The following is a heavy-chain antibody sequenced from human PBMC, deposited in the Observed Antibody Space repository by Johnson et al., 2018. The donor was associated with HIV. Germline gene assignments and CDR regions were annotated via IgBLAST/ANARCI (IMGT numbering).Heavy chain of an antibody. D-gene: IGHD3-3*01. CDR3: ARGGSHITIFGVGINMGAFDI. CDR1: GFTFSNYD. Sequence: EVQLVESGGGLIQPGGSLRLSCAASGFTFSNYDMYWVRQATGKGLEWVSGIGTAGDTYYADSLKGRFTISREDAKNSLYLQMNSLRAGDTAVYYCARGGSHITIFGVGINMGAFDIWGQGTLVTVSS. CDR2: IGTAGDT. V-gene: IGHV3-13*01. J-gene: IGHJ3*02.